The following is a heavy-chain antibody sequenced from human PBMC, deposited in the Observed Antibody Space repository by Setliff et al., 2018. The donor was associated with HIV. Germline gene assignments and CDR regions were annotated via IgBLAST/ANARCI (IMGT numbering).Heavy chain of an antibody. CDR3: SRDQWGYSYGYYYYYYMDV. CDR1: GFTVSSNY. Sequence: GGSLSLSCAASGFTVSSNYMSWVRQAPGKGLEWVSVIYSGGSTYYADSVKGRFTISRDNSKITLYLQMNSLRAEDTAVYYFSRDQWGYSYGYYYYYYMDVWGKGTTVTVSS. CDR2: IYSGGST. D-gene: IGHD5-18*01. J-gene: IGHJ6*03. V-gene: IGHV3-66*02.